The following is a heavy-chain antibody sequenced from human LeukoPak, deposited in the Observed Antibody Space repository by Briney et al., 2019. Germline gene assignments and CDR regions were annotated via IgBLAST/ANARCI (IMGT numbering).Heavy chain of an antibody. CDR1: GYTFTGYY. J-gene: IGHJ5*02. D-gene: IGHD3-10*01. CDR3: ARDCKGYYGPGSYYNWFDP. Sequence: ASVKVSCKASGYTFTGYYMHWVRQAPGQGLEWMGWINPNSGGTNYAQKFQGRVTMTRDTSISTAYMELSRLRSDDTAVYYCARDCKGYYGPGSYYNWFDPWGQGTLVTVSS. CDR2: INPNSGGT. V-gene: IGHV1-2*02.